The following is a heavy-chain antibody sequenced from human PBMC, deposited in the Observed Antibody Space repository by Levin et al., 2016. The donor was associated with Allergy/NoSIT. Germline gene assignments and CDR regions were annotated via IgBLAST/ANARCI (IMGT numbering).Heavy chain of an antibody. V-gene: IGHV5-51*01. D-gene: IGHD2-8*01. CDR3: ARLGGTGYCTTGCHNGGLSYYYGMDV. J-gene: IGHJ6*02. CDR2: IYPGDSYT. Sequence: VRQMPGKGLEWIGIIYPGDSYTRYSPSFQGQVTISIDKSISTAYLHWSSLKASDTAMYYCARLGGTGYCTTGCHNGGLSYYYGMDVWGQGTTVTVSS.